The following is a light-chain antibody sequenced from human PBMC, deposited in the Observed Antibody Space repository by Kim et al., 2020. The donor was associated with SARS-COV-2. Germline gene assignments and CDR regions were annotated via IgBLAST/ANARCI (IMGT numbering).Light chain of an antibody. CDR2: DAS. Sequence: ASVGDGVTITCRANQVIGNYLAWYQQKPGKVPKLLIYDASILQSGVPSRFCGSKSGTDFTLTISSLQPEDVATYYCQKYNSAPWTFGQGTKVDIK. V-gene: IGKV1-27*01. CDR3: QKYNSAPWT. CDR1: QVIGNY. J-gene: IGKJ1*01.